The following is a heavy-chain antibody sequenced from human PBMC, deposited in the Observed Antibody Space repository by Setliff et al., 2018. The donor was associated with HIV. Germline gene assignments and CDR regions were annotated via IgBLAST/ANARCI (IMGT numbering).Heavy chain of an antibody. J-gene: IGHJ3*01. D-gene: IGHD3-10*01. CDR3: ARDQADVYNYLLSGAFDF. CDR1: GASISSGNYY. Sequence: SETLSLTCTVSGASISSGNYYWSWIRQLAGKGLEWIGRIYTSGSTNYNPSLKSRVTISLGTSKNQFSLKLSSVTAADTAVYYCARDQADVYNYLLSGAFDFWGQGGNGHRLL. V-gene: IGHV4-61*02. CDR2: IYTSGST.